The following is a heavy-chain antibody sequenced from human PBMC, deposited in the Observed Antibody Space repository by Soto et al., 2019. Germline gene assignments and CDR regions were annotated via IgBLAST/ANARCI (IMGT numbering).Heavy chain of an antibody. CDR1: GGSISSSSYY. V-gene: IGHV4-39*01. D-gene: IGHD6-19*01. Sequence: QLQLQESGPGLVKPSETLSLTCTVSGGSISSSSYYWGWIRQPPGKGLEWIGSIYYSGSTYYNPSLQFRVTISVDTSKNQFSLKLSSVTAADTAVYYCASHAVHSSGFTDYWGQGTLVTVSS. CDR2: IYYSGST. CDR3: ASHAVHSSGFTDY. J-gene: IGHJ4*02.